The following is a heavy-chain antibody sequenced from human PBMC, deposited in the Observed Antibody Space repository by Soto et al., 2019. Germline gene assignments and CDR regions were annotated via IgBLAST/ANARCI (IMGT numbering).Heavy chain of an antibody. D-gene: IGHD3-10*01. V-gene: IGHV1-69*01. J-gene: IGHJ6*01. CDR3: ASEPSTWFERGYYYGMDV. CDR2: ILHTLGTA. Sequence: QVQLVQSGAEVKKPGSSVKVSCKASGGTFSSYALSWGRQAPGQGLELMGGILHTLGTANYAQKFQGRVTITEDEPTSTAYMAVSSLRDEDTAVYYLASEPSTWFERGYYYGMDVWGQGATVTVSS. CDR1: GGTFSSYA.